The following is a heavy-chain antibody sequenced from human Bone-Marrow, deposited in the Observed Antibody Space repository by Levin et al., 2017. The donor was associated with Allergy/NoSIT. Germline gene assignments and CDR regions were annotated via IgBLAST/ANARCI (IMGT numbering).Heavy chain of an antibody. Sequence: SETLSLTCAVSDYSISSGYYWGWIRQSPEKGLEWIGSIYYSGITYYNPSLKSRVTISVDTSNNRLSLKLTSVTAADTAVYYCASDRFCSTSSCSYFDYWGQGALVTVSS. CDR3: ASDRFCSTSSCSYFDY. V-gene: IGHV4-38-2*01. CDR1: DYSISSGYY. J-gene: IGHJ4*02. D-gene: IGHD2-2*01. CDR2: IYYSGIT.